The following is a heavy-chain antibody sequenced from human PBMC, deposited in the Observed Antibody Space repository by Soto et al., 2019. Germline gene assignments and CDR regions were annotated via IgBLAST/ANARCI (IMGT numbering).Heavy chain of an antibody. V-gene: IGHV3-23*01. J-gene: IGHJ3*02. Sequence: GGSLRLSCAASGFIFGTYAMNWVRQAPGKGLEWVSAISNSGGSTYYAETVRGRFTISRDNSISTLYLQMSSLRIDDTAVYYCAHPRGYGVFDAVDIWGQGTMVTV. CDR1: GFIFGTYA. CDR3: AHPRGYGVFDAVDI. D-gene: IGHD4-17*01. CDR2: ISNSGGST.